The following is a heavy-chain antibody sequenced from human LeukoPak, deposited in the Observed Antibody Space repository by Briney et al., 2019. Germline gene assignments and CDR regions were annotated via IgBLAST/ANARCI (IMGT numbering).Heavy chain of an antibody. CDR2: IYYSGST. V-gene: IGHV4-31*03. Sequence: PSQTLSLTCTVSGGSISSGGYYWSWIRRHPGKDLEWIGYIYYSGSTYYNPSLKSRVTISVDTSKNQFSLKLSSVTAADTAVYYCAKGTIFGVVIMEGWFDPWGQGTLVTVSS. CDR3: AKGTIFGVVIMEGWFDP. CDR1: GGSISSGGYY. D-gene: IGHD3-3*01. J-gene: IGHJ5*02.